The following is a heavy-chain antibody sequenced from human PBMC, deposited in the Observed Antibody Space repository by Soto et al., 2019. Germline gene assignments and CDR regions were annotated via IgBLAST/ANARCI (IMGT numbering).Heavy chain of an antibody. D-gene: IGHD3-22*01. V-gene: IGHV2-5*02. CDR3: AHRALIGQSVGFDY. J-gene: IGHJ4*02. Sequence: SGPTLVNPTQTLTLTCTFSGSSLSTSGVGVGWIRQPPGKALEWLALIYWDGDERYSPSLKSKLTITKDTSKNQVVLTMTNMDPVDTATYYCAHRALIGQSVGFDYWGQGTLVTVSS. CDR2: IYWDGDE. CDR1: GSSLSTSGVG.